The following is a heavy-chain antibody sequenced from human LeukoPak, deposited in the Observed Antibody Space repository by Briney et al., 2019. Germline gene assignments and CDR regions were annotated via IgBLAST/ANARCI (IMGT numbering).Heavy chain of an antibody. CDR1: GFTFSSYA. CDR2: ISFDGSNK. V-gene: IGHV3-30*18. CDR3: AKVMVAAKKMATTKWPYFDY. D-gene: IGHD2-15*01. J-gene: IGHJ4*02. Sequence: PGGSLRLSCVASGFTFSSYAMHWVRQAPGKGLEWVAVISFDGSNKYYADSVKGRFTISRDNSKNTLYLQMNSLRAEDTAVYYCAKVMVAAKKMATTKWPYFDYWGQGTLVTVSS.